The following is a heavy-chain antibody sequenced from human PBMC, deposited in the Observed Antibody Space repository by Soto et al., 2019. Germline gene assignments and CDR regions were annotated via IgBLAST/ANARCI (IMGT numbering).Heavy chain of an antibody. J-gene: IGHJ4*02. CDR3: ARESDAAVDY. CDR2: ISGYNGNT. Sequence: ASVKVSCKASGYTFTSHGISWVRQAPGQGLEWMGWISGYNGNTNYAQKLQGRVTMTTDTSTSTAYMELSRLRSDDTAVYYCARESDAAVDYWGQGTLVTVSS. V-gene: IGHV1-18*04. D-gene: IGHD6-19*01. CDR1: GYTFTSHG.